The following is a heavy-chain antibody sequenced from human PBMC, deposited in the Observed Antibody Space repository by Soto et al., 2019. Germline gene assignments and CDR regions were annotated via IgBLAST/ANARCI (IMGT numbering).Heavy chain of an antibody. V-gene: IGHV3-7*05. CDR3: ARLRFIITERDFDS. J-gene: IGHJ4*02. CDR2: IKQDGTSK. D-gene: IGHD3-16*01. CDR1: GFTFTSYW. Sequence: EVQLVESGGGLVQPGGSLRLSCEASGFTFTSYWMSWVRQAPGKGLEWAANIKQDGTSKYDADSVKGRFTVSRDNAKSSVHLQMDSLRDDDTAVYRCARLRFIITERDFDSWGQGNLVTVSS.